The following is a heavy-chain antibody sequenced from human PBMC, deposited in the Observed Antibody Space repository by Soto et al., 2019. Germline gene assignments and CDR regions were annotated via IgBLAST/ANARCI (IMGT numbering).Heavy chain of an antibody. CDR3: ARGAGPRSWRFDY. D-gene: IGHD3-10*01. J-gene: IGHJ4*02. CDR1: GYTFRNYA. CDR2: INVDNGNT. Sequence: QVLLVQSGAEVKTPGASVSVSCKTSGYTFRNYAIHWVRQAPGQRLEWLGDINVDNGNTEYSQKFRDRVTITRDTSATTAYMELSSLTSQDAAVYYCARGAGPRSWRFDYWGQGTLVTVSS. V-gene: IGHV1-3*01.